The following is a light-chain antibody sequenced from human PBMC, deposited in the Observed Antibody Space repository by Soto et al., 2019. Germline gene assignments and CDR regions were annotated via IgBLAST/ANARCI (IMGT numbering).Light chain of an antibody. J-gene: IGKJ4*01. CDR1: QYVNIY. CDR3: QWRAHSPST. CDR2: DAS. V-gene: IGKV3-11*01. Sequence: EMVLKQAACTVSGARGVIVTLSFRASQYVNIYLAWYQQKPGQAPRLLIYDASNRATGVPARFSGSGSGTDFTFTLSTLEAEDLPAHHCQWRAHSPSTFGAGTKVDIK.